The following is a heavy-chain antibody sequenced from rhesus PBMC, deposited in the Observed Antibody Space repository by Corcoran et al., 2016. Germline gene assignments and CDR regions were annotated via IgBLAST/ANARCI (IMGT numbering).Heavy chain of an antibody. CDR3: ARDLRRITGTTDFDY. Sequence: EVQLVESGGGLVQPGGSLRLSCTGSGFTFVSYYMYWVRQAPGKGLVLVSAINTGGGSTWYTDSVKGRFTSSKANDKNPLYLQMDSLRAEDTAVYYCARDLRRITGTTDFDYWGQGVLVTVSS. V-gene: IGHV3-8*01. CDR2: INTGGGST. J-gene: IGHJ4*01. CDR1: GFTFVSYY. D-gene: IGHD1-26*01.